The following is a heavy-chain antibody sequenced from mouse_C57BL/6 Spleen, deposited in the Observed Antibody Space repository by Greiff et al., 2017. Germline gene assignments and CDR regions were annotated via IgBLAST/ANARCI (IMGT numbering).Heavy chain of an antibody. V-gene: IGHV2-2*01. CDR2: IWSGGST. Sequence: VKVVESGPGLVQPSQSLSITCTVSGFSLTSYGVHWVRQSPGKGLEWLGVIWSGGSTDYNAAFISRLSISKDNSKSQVFFKMNSLQADDTAIYYCARNSQLGRGYFDYWGQGTTLTVSS. J-gene: IGHJ2*01. D-gene: IGHD4-1*02. CDR3: ARNSQLGRGYFDY. CDR1: GFSLTSYG.